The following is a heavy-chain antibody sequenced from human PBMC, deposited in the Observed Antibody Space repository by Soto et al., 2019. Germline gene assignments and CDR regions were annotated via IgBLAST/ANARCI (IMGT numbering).Heavy chain of an antibody. D-gene: IGHD2-15*01. J-gene: IGHJ5*02. CDR1: GDSITSDDYF. V-gene: IGHV4-30-4*01. Sequence: LSETLSLTCTVSGDSITSDDYFWSWIRQPPGMGLEWIGFVYYSGTYYNPSLKSRATISVDTSKNQFSLKLSSVTAADTAVYYCARALAYCATGSCYAKWGSWGQGTLVT. CDR2: VYYSGT. CDR3: ARALAYCATGSCYAKWGS.